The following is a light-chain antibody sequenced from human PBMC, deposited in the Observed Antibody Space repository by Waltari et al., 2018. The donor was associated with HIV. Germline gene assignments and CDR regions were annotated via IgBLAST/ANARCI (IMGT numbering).Light chain of an antibody. CDR1: SSDFGVYNF. J-gene: IGLJ3*02. CDR2: DVS. V-gene: IGLV2-11*01. Sequence: QPALTQPPSVSGSPGQSVPISCTGTSSDFGVYNFVSWYQHLPGKAPKLMIYDVSKRPSGVPDRFSGSKSDNTASLTISGLQAEDEADYYCCSYAGTYSPNWLFGGGTKLTVL. CDR3: CSYAGTYSPNWL.